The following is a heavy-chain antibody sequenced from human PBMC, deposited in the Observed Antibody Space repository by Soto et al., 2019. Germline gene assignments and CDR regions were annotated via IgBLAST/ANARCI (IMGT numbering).Heavy chain of an antibody. D-gene: IGHD3-16*01. Sequence: EVQLVESGGGLVLPGGSLRLSCAASGFTFSRYWMHWVRQAPGKGLVWVSRISSYGSDTHYADSVKGRFTISRDNAKNTLYLQMYSLRAEDTAVYYCASNYAYAEGYYWYGIDVWGQGTTVTVSS. CDR3: ASNYAYAEGYYWYGIDV. V-gene: IGHV3-74*01. CDR1: GFTFSRYW. CDR2: ISSYGSDT. J-gene: IGHJ6*02.